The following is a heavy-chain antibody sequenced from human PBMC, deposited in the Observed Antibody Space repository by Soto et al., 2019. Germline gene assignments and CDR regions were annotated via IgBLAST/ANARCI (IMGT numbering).Heavy chain of an antibody. D-gene: IGHD6-19*01. CDR2: IYWNDDK. CDR3: AHRPSGWELFDF. V-gene: IGHV2-5*01. Sequence: QITLKESGPTLVRPTQTLTLTCTFSGFSLSTSGLGVGWIRQPPGKALEWLALIYWNDDKRYSPSLKARLTNTKDTSKNQVVLTMTHMDPGDTATYFCAHRPSGWELFDFWGQGTLVTVSS. J-gene: IGHJ4*02. CDR1: GFSLSTSGLG.